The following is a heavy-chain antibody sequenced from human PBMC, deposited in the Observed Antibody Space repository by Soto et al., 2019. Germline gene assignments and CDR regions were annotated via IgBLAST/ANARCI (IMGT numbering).Heavy chain of an antibody. J-gene: IGHJ5*02. CDR2: IYYSGST. Sequence: SETLSLTCTVSGGSISSYYWSWIRQPPGKGLEWIGYIYYSGSTNYNPSLKSRVTISVDTSKNQISLKLSSVTAADTAVYYCARLGIAANWFDPWGQGTLVTVSS. CDR1: GGSISSYY. V-gene: IGHV4-59*08. CDR3: ARLGIAANWFDP. D-gene: IGHD6-13*01.